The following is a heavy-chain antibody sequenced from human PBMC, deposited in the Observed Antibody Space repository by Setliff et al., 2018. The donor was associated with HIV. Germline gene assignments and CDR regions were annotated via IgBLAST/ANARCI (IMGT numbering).Heavy chain of an antibody. CDR2: INPGDGST. J-gene: IGHJ4*02. CDR1: GYTFNNYG. V-gene: IGHV1-46*02. D-gene: IGHD5-12*01. CDR3: VPEGRRDGYKSLAY. Sequence: ASVKVSCKASGYTFNNYGISWVRQAPGQGLEWMGIINPGDGSTIYAQKFQGRVTITRDTSASTAYMDLNSLRSEDTAVYYCVPEGRRDGYKSLAYWGQGTLVTVSS.